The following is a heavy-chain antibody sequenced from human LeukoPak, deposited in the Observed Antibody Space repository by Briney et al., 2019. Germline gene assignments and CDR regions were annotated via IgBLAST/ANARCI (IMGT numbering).Heavy chain of an antibody. D-gene: IGHD3-22*01. V-gene: IGHV1-69*04. Sequence: GSSVKVSCKASGGTFSSYAISWVRQARGQGLEWMGRIIPILGIANYAQKFQGRVTITADKSTSTAYMELSSLRSEDTAVYYCARGSYYDSSGYSRQWFDPWGQGTLVTVSS. CDR3: ARGSYYDSSGYSRQWFDP. J-gene: IGHJ5*02. CDR1: GGTFSSYA. CDR2: IIPILGIA.